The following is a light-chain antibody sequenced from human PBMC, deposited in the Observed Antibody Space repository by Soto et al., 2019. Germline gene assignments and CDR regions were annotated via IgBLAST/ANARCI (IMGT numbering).Light chain of an antibody. CDR1: SSDVGGYNY. J-gene: IGLJ3*02. V-gene: IGLV2-14*01. CDR3: SSYTRSSTLV. CDR2: EVS. Sequence: QSALTQPASVSGSPGQSITISCTGTSSDVGGYNYVSWYQQHPGKAPKLMIYEVSNRLSGVSNRFSGSTSGNTASLTISGLQAEDEADYYCSSYTRSSTLVFGGGTKLTVL.